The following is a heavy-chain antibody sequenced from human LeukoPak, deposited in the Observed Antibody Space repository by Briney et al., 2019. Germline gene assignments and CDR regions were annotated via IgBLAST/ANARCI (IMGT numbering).Heavy chain of an antibody. CDR1: GGSLSSFY. CDR3: ARVVASFWSGYYDSYFDY. J-gene: IGHJ4*02. CDR2: IYYSGST. D-gene: IGHD3-3*01. Sequence: SETLSLTCIVSGGSLSSFYWSRIRQPPGKGLEWIGYIYYSGSTNYNPSLKSRVTISVDTSKNQFSLKLSSVTAADTAVYYCARVVASFWSGYYDSYFDYWGQGTLVTVSS. V-gene: IGHV4-59*01.